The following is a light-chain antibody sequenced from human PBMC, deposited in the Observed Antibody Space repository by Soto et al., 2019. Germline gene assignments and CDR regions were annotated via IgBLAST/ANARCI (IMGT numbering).Light chain of an antibody. CDR3: AAWDDSLSGHYV. CDR1: SSNIGSNY. V-gene: IGLV1-47*01. J-gene: IGLJ1*01. Sequence: QSVLTQPPSASGTPGQRVTISCSGSSSNIGSNYVYWYQQLPGTAPKVFIFRDSQRPSGVPDRFSGSKSGTSASLAISGLRSEDEADYYCAAWDDSLSGHYVFGTGTKVTVL. CDR2: RDS.